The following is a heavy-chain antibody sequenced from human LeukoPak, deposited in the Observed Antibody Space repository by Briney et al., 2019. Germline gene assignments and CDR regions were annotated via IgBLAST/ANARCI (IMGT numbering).Heavy chain of an antibody. CDR2: ISSSSSYI. CDR1: GFTFNSYS. V-gene: IGHV3-21*01. CDR3: AREAGIAVAGRPWYFDY. Sequence: GGSLRLSCAASGFTFNSYSMNWVRQAPGKGLEWVSSISSSSSYIYYADSVKGRFTISRGNAKNSLYLQMNSLRAEDTAVYYCAREAGIAVAGRPWYFDYWGQGTLVTVSS. D-gene: IGHD6-19*01. J-gene: IGHJ4*02.